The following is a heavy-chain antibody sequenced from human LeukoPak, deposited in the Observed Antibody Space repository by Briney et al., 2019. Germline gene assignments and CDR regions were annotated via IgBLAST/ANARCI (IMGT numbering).Heavy chain of an antibody. CDR2: INHSGST. CDR3: ARVTTRITMIVVVITPEYYFDY. D-gene: IGHD3-22*01. CDR1: GGSISSYY. Sequence: SETLSLTCTVSGGSISSYYWSWIRQPPGKGLEWIGEINHSGSTNYNPSLQSRVTISVDTSKNQCSLKLSSVTAADTAVYYCARVTTRITMIVVVITPEYYFDYWGQGTLVTVSS. J-gene: IGHJ4*02. V-gene: IGHV4-34*01.